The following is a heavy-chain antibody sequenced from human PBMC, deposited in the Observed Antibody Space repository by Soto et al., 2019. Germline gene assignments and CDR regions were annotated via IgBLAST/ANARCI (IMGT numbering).Heavy chain of an antibody. CDR2: VYYRGRS. D-gene: IGHD4-17*01. Sequence: SETLSLTCTVSGGSVTNSSYYWGWIRQSPGKGLEWIGSVYYRGRSYSKSSVKSRVTISVDTSKNRFSLSLNSVTASDTAVYFCVSQRTTVPTQAYFDYWGPGALVTV. V-gene: IGHV4-39*01. J-gene: IGHJ4*02. CDR3: VSQRTTVPTQAYFDY. CDR1: GGSVTNSSYY.